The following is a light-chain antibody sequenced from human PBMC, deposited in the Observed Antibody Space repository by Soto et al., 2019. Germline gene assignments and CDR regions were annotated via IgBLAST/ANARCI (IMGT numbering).Light chain of an antibody. CDR1: HTVSSN. CDR3: QQYNNWPPGGG. J-gene: IGKJ1*01. CDR2: GAS. V-gene: IGKV3D-15*01. Sequence: IVLTHSPATLSSFPGDIVTLSFRAMHTVSSNYLAWCQQRPGQAPRLLIYGASTRAAGIPDRFSGSGSGTEFTLTISSLQSEDFAVYYCQQYNNWPPGGGFGQGTKVDIK.